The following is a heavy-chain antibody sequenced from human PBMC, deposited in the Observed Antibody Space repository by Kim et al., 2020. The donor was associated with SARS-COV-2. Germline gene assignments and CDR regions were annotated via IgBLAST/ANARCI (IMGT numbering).Heavy chain of an antibody. V-gene: IGHV1-69*13. D-gene: IGHD3-16*02. CDR1: GGTFSSYA. Sequence: SMKVSCKASGGTFSSYAISWVRQAPGQGLEWMGGIIPIFGTANYAQKFQGRVTITADESTSTAYMELSSLRSEDTAVYYCARGGWDNIWGSYRCNYFDYWGQGTLVTVSS. CDR3: ARGGWDNIWGSYRCNYFDY. CDR2: IIPIFGTA. J-gene: IGHJ4*02.